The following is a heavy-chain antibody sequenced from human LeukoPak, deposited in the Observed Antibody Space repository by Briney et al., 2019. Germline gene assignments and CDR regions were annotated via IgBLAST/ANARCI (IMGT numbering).Heavy chain of an antibody. D-gene: IGHD3-22*01. J-gene: IGHJ4*02. V-gene: IGHV3-23*01. CDR1: GITLSNYG. Sequence: GVLRLSCAVSGITLSNYGMSWVRQAPGKGLEWVAGIGGSGGGINYADSVKGRFTISRDNPRNTLYLQMNSLRAEDTAVYFCAKRGVVIRVILVGFHKEAYYFDSWGQGALVTVSS. CDR2: IGGSGGGI. CDR3: AKRGVVIRVILVGFHKEAYYFDS.